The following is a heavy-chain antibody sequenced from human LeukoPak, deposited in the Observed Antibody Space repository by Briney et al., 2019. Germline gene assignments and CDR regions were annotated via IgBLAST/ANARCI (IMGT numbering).Heavy chain of an antibody. CDR1: GGSISTYY. CDR2: IYYTGST. J-gene: IGHJ4*02. CDR3: ERDVGATPGYFDY. V-gene: IGHV4-59*01. D-gene: IGHD1-26*01. Sequence: PSETLSLTCTLSGGSISTYYWSWVRQPPGKGLEWIGYIYYTGSTDYNPSLKSRVTMSVDTSKNQFSLKLSSVTAADTAVYYCERDVGATPGYFDYWGQGTLVTVSS.